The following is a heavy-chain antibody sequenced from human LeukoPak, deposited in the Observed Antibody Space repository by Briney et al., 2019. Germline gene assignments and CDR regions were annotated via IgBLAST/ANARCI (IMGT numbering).Heavy chain of an antibody. V-gene: IGHV3-23*01. CDR1: GFTFSDYY. CDR3: ARAKRGTPVPISYYYYAMDV. J-gene: IGHJ6*02. CDR2: ISGNGGST. Sequence: GGSLRLSCAASGFTFSDYYMSWIRQAPGKGLEWVSGISGNGGSTHYVDSVKGRFTISRDNSDNTLYLQMDSLRVDDTAVYFCARAKRGTPVPISYYYYAMDVWGQGTTVSVSS. D-gene: IGHD6-19*01.